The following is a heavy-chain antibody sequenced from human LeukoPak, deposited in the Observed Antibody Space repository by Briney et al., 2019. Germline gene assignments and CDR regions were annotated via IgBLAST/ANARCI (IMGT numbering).Heavy chain of an antibody. Sequence: SETLSLTCAVYGGSFSGYYWSWIRQPPGKGLEWIGSIYYRGSTYYNPSLKSRVTISVDTSKNQFSLKLSSVTAADTAVYYCARAYDSSGYYYENWFDPWGQGTLVTVSS. CDR1: GGSFSGYY. J-gene: IGHJ5*02. CDR3: ARAYDSSGYYYENWFDP. V-gene: IGHV4-34*01. CDR2: IYYRGST. D-gene: IGHD3-22*01.